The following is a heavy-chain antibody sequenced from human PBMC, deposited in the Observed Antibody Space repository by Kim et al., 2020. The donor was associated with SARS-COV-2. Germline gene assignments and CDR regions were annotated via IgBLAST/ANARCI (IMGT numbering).Heavy chain of an antibody. CDR3: AKEQLATPNESFDI. J-gene: IGHJ3*02. V-gene: IGHV3-23*01. Sequence: ADSVKGRFTISRDNSKNTLYLQMNSLRAEDTAVYYCAKEQLATPNESFDIWGQGTMVTVSS. D-gene: IGHD6-6*01.